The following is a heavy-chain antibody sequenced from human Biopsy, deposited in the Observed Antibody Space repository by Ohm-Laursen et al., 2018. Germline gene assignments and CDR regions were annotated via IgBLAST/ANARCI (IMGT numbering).Heavy chain of an antibody. CDR2: ISFDGSDQ. J-gene: IGHJ6*01. CDR3: VKDRGAAGTDYYYGMDV. CDR1: GFTFSSYG. V-gene: IGHV3-30*18. D-gene: IGHD6-13*01. Sequence: SLRLSCTASGFTFSSYGMHWVRQAPGKGLEWVAVISFDGSDQRYADSVKGRFAISRDNSKNTLYLQMNSLRAEDTAVFYCVKDRGAAGTDYYYGMDVWGQGTTVTVSS.